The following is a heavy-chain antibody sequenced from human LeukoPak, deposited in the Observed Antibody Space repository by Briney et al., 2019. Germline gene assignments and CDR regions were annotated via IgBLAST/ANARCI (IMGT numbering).Heavy chain of an antibody. V-gene: IGHV4-34*01. CDR2: ISHSGST. CDR3: ARDPYCSSTSCERWFDP. CDR1: GGSFSGYY. D-gene: IGHD2-2*01. Sequence: SETLSLTCAVYGGSFSGYYWSWIRQPPGKGQEWIGEISHSGSTNYNPSLKSRVTISVDTSKNQFSLKLSSVTAADTAVYYCARDPYCSSTSCERWFDPWGQGTLVTVSS. J-gene: IGHJ5*02.